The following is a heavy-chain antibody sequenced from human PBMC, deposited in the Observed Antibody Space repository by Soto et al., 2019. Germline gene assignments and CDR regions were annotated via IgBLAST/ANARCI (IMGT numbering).Heavy chain of an antibody. J-gene: IGHJ4*02. CDR1: GFIFSEST. CDR2: VSTSGRST. V-gene: IGHV3-64D*06. CDR3: VKQAHGLDGVAFDY. Sequence: GGSLRLSCSASGFIFSESTIYWVRQVPGKGLEAISAVSTSGRSTYYADSVKDRFTISRDNSKNTLFLQMGSLRPEDTAIYYCVKQAHGLDGVAFDYWGQGTQVTSPQ. D-gene: IGHD2-15*01.